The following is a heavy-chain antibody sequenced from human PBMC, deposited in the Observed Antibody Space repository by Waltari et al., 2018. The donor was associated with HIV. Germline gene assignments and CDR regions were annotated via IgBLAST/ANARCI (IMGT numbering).Heavy chain of an antibody. J-gene: IGHJ4*02. D-gene: IGHD1-1*01. V-gene: IGHV3-23*01. CDR2: ITSGDVE. CDR3: AKDRGQLTHFEY. CDR1: GFNFRASG. Sequence: EVQLMESGGDLVQPGEYLRLSCVVSGFNFRASGMSWVRQVPGKGVEWVSGITSGDVEYYAASVKGRFTVSRDQPRNTLFLHMRDVRVEDTAIYYCAKDRGQLTHFEYWGQGTLATVSS.